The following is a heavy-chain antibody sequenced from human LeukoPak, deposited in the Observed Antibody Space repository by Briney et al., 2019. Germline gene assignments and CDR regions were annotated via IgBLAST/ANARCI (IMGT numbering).Heavy chain of an antibody. CDR3: ASRRMYSSSWYYEDY. J-gene: IGHJ4*02. V-gene: IGHV4-59*01. CDR2: IYYSGST. CDR1: GGSISSYY. Sequence: SETLSLTCTVSGGSISSYYWSWIRQPPGKGLEWIGYIYYSGSTNYNPSLKSRVTISVDTSKNQFSLKLSSVTAADTAVYYCASRRMYSSSWYYEDYWGQGTLVTVSS. D-gene: IGHD6-13*01.